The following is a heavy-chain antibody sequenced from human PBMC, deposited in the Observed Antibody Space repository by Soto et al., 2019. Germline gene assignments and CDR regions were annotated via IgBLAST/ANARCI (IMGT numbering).Heavy chain of an antibody. CDR1: GGTLSSYT. CDR3: ASYGIAAAGGFDY. V-gene: IGHV1-69*02. D-gene: IGHD6-13*01. CDR2: IIPILGIA. J-gene: IGHJ4*02. Sequence: SVKVSCKASGGTLSSYTISWVRQAPGQGLEWMGRIIPILGIANYAQKFQGRVTITADKSTSTAYMELSSLRSEDTAVYYCASYGIAAAGGFDYWGQGTLVTVSS.